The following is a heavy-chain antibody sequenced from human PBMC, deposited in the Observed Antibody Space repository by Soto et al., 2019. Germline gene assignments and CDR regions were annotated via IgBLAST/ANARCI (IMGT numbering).Heavy chain of an antibody. J-gene: IGHJ5*02. CDR1: DGYIISYD. CDR3: ARHLSYDILTGYPNWYNWFDP. CDR2: IYYSGST. Sequence: SQTQSHTYTVSDGYIISYDWSWILQHPGKGLEWIGYIYYSGSTNYSPSLKSRVTISVDTSKNQFSLKLSSVTAADTAVYYCARHLSYDILTGYPNWYNWFDPWGQGTLVTVSS. D-gene: IGHD3-9*01. V-gene: IGHV4-59*08.